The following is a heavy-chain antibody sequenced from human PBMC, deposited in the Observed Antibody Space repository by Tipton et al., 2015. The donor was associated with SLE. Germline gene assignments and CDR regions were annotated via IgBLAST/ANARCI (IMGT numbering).Heavy chain of an antibody. CDR2: IYYSGST. J-gene: IGHJ4*02. CDR1: GGSISSYY. D-gene: IGHD6-13*01. Sequence: TLSLTCTVSGGSISSYYWSWIRQPPGKGLEWIGYIYYSGSTNYNPSLKSRVTISVDTSKNQFSLKLRSLIAADTAVYYCARHRAAAATFDYWGQGTLVTVSS. CDR3: ARHRAAAATFDY. V-gene: IGHV4-59*08.